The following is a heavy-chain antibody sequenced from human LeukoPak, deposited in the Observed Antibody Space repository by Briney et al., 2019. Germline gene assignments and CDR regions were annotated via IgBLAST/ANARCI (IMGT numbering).Heavy chain of an antibody. V-gene: IGHV3-66*01. CDR2: VYSGGRT. Sequence: GGSLRLSCAGSGFSVSSSYMSWVRQAPGKGLEWVSVVYSGGRTTYPDSVKGRFTISRDSSKNVVYFEMNSLRGEDTAVYYCARGPDRWLLLDLWGQGTLVTVSS. CDR3: ARGPDRWLLLDL. D-gene: IGHD2-15*01. J-gene: IGHJ5*02. CDR1: GFSVSSSY.